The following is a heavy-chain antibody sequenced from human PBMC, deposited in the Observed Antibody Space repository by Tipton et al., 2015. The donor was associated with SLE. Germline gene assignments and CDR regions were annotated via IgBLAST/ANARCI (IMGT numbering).Heavy chain of an antibody. D-gene: IGHD2-21*01. CDR1: GGSFRGYS. CDR2: ISHTGSP. J-gene: IGHJ4*02. V-gene: IGHV4-34*01. Sequence: LSCAVYGGSFRGYSWGWVRQAPGKGLEWIGEISHTGSPNYNPSLKSRVTISIDTSKNHFSLTLNSVIAADTAVYYCARLQGCGGDCYAGDFWGQGTLVTVSS. CDR3: ARLQGCGGDCYAGDF.